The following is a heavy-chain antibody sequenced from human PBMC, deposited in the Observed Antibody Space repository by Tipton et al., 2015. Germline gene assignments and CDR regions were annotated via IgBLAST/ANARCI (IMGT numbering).Heavy chain of an antibody. CDR3: ARCKGYSYVPDTWFDP. J-gene: IGHJ5*02. Sequence: GLVKPSQTLSLTCAISGDSVSSNSAAWNWIRQSPSRGLEWLGRTYYRSKWYNDYAVSVKSRITINPDTSKNQFSLKLSSVTAAATAVYYCARCKGYSYVPDTWFDPWGQGTLVTVS. CDR2: TYYRSKWYN. V-gene: IGHV6-1*01. D-gene: IGHD5-18*01. CDR1: GDSVSSNSAA.